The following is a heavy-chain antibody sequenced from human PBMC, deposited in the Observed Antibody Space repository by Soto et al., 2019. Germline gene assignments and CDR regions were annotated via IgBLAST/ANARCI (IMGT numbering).Heavy chain of an antibody. Sequence: GGSLRLSCAASGFTFSSYWMSWVRQPPGKGLEWVANIKQDGSEKYYVDSVKGRFTISRDNAKNSLYLQMNSLRAEDTAVYYCAREGYYYDSSGYLDYWGKGTLVTVSS. D-gene: IGHD3-22*01. CDR2: IKQDGSEK. J-gene: IGHJ4*02. CDR1: GFTFSSYW. V-gene: IGHV3-7*01. CDR3: AREGYYYDSSGYLDY.